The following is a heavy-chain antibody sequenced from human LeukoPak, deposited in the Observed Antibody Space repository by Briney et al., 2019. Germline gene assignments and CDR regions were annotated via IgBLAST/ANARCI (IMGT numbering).Heavy chain of an antibody. CDR3: ARELRYFDWLSLDY. V-gene: IGHV3-7*01. CDR1: GFTFSSYW. Sequence: GGSLRLSCAASGFTFSSYWMSWVRQAPGKGLEWVANIKRDGREKYYVDSVKGRFTISRDNAKNSLYLQMNSLRAEDTAVYYCARELRYFDWLSLDYWGQGTLVTVSS. J-gene: IGHJ4*02. CDR2: IKRDGREK. D-gene: IGHD3-9*01.